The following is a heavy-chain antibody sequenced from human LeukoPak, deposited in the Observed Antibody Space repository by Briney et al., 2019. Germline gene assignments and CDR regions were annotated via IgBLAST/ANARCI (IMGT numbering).Heavy chain of an antibody. Sequence: GGSLRLSCAASGFTFSTCAMSWARQAPGKGLEWVSTISGGGRSTDYADSVKGQFTISRDNSKNTLYLQMNSLRAEDTAVYYCARERYFDYWGQGTLVTVSS. CDR3: ARERYFDY. V-gene: IGHV3-23*01. CDR1: GFTFSTCA. CDR2: ISGGGRST. J-gene: IGHJ4*02.